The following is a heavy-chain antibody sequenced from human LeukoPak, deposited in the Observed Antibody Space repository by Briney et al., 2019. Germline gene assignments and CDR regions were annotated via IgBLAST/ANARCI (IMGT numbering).Heavy chain of an antibody. Sequence: GESLKISCKGSGYSFTSYWIGWVRQMPGKGPEWMGIIYPGDSDTRYSPSFQGQVTISADKSISTAYLQWSSLKASDTAIYYCARRDCSSDTCYWFDFWGQGTLVTVSS. J-gene: IGHJ4*02. CDR2: IYPGDSDT. CDR1: GYSFTSYW. D-gene: IGHD2-2*01. V-gene: IGHV5-51*01. CDR3: ARRDCSSDTCYWFDF.